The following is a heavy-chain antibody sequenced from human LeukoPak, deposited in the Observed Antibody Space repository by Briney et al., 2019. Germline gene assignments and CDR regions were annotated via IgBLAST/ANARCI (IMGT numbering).Heavy chain of an antibody. CDR1: GGTFSSYA. CDR3: ARGRNDAFDI. V-gene: IGHV1-2*02. CDR2: INPNSGGT. J-gene: IGHJ3*02. Sequence: ASVKVSCKASGGTFSSYAISWVRQAPGQGLEWMGWINPNSGGTNYAQKFQGRVTMTRDTSISTAYMELSRLRSDDTAVYYCARGRNDAFDIWGQGTMVTVSS.